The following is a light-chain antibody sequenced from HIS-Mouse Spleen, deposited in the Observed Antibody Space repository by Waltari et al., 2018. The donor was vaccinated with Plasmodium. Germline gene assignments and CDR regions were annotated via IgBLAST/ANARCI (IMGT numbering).Light chain of an antibody. Sequence: QSALTQPRSVSGSPGQSVTISCTGTSSDVGGYNYVSWYQQHPGKAPKLMIYDVSKRPSGGPDRFSGSKSGNTASLTISGLQAEDEAEYYCCSYAGSYTYVFGTGTKVTVL. V-gene: IGLV2-11*01. J-gene: IGLJ1*01. CDR3: CSYAGSYTYV. CDR1: SSDVGGYNY. CDR2: DVS.